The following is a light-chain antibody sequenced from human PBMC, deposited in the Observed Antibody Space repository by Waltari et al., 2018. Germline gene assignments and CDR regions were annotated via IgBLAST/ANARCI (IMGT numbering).Light chain of an antibody. Sequence: QSAPTQPPSVSGSPGQSVTIPCSGTSSDVGGYNYVSWSQQHPGKAPKLMIYGVTNRPSGVSDRFSGSKSVNTASLTISGLQAEDEADYYCCSYSTSSTFVFGSGTKLTVL. CDR2: GVT. J-gene: IGLJ6*01. CDR3: CSYSTSSTFV. V-gene: IGLV2-14*01. CDR1: SSDVGGYNY.